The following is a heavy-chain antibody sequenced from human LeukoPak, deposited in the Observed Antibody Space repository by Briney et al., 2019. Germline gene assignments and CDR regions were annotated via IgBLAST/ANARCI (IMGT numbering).Heavy chain of an antibody. Sequence: SQTLSLTCAVSGDSISSGGYSWRWIRQPPGKGLEWIGYIYHSGSTYYNPSLKGRVTISVDRSKNQFSLKLSSVTAADTAVYYCASQKSSFDYWGQGTLVTVSS. CDR3: ASQKSSFDY. J-gene: IGHJ4*02. CDR1: GDSISSGGYS. V-gene: IGHV4-30-2*01. CDR2: IYHSGST.